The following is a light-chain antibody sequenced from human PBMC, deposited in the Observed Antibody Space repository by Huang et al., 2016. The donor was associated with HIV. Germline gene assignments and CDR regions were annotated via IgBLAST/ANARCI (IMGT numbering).Light chain of an antibody. CDR2: WAS. V-gene: IGKV4-1*01. Sequence: DIVMTQSPDSLAVSLGERATISCVSSQSVLSPSNNRNHLAWYQKKPRQPPKLLSYWASTRESGGPDRFRGSGSATDFTLTIDNLQAEDVALYFCQQYYSIPGFGQGTYVEV. CDR1: QSVLSPSNNRNH. CDR3: QQYYSIPG. J-gene: IGKJ1*01.